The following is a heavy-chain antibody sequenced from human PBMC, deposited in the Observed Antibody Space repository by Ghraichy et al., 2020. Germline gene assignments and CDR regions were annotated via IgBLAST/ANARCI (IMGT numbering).Heavy chain of an antibody. Sequence: GGSLRLSCAASGFTFSSSVLHWVRQAPGKGLEWVAGISHDGNGLYYVDSVKGRFTISRDNSGNTLYLQMNSLGPDDTAVYYCAREGPSSGHCCTFEIWGQGTMVTVSS. CDR1: GFTFSSSV. V-gene: IGHV3-30-3*01. J-gene: IGHJ3*02. D-gene: IGHD3-22*01. CDR3: AREGPSSGHCCTFEI. CDR2: ISHDGNGL.